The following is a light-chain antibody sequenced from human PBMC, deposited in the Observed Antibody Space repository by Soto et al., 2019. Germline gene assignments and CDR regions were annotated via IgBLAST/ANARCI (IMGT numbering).Light chain of an antibody. V-gene: IGKV3-20*01. CDR1: HSVSSSY. CDR2: VAS. Sequence: EIVLTQSPGTLSLSPGDTATHSCRASHSVSSSYLACYQQKPGQAPRLLIYVASIRATGIPDRFSGSGSGTDYTLTINRLEPEDFAVYYCQQYGSSPRTFGQGTKVENK. CDR3: QQYGSSPRT. J-gene: IGKJ1*01.